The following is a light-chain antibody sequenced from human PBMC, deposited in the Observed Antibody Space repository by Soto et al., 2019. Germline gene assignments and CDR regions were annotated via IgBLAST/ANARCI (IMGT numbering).Light chain of an antibody. CDR2: DAS. V-gene: IGKV3-11*01. CDR1: QSVGTF. CDR3: QQCNSWPQWT. J-gene: IGKJ1*01. Sequence: EIVLTQSPATLSLSPGERATLSCRASQSVGTFLAWYQQKPGQAPRLLIYDASNRATGIPARFSGSGSGTDFTLTISSLEPEDFAVYYCQQCNSWPQWTFGQGTKVEI.